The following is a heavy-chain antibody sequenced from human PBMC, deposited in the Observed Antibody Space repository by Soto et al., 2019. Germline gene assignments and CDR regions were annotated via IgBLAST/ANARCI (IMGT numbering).Heavy chain of an antibody. J-gene: IGHJ4*02. V-gene: IGHV4-4*07. D-gene: IGHD6-13*01. CDR1: GGSIRSFY. CDR3: ARGSSRWDY. Sequence: TSEALSVTCNVSGGSIRSFYWSWIRQPAGKGLEWIGRIYSGGRNNYNPSLKSRVTMSVDTSKNQFSLRLSSVTAADTAMYYCARGSSRWDYWGQGTLVTVSS. CDR2: IYSGGRN.